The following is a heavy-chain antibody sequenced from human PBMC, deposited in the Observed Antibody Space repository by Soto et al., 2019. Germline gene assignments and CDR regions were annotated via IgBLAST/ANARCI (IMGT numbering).Heavy chain of an antibody. CDR3: ARGDVAGIYYYYGMDV. D-gene: IGHD6-19*01. Sequence: GGSLRLSCAASGFTFSSYGMHWVRQAPGKGLEWVAVIWYDGSNKYYADSVKGRFTISRDNSKNTLYLQMNSLRAEDTAVYYCARGDVAGIYYYYGMDVWGQGTTVTVSS. J-gene: IGHJ6*02. V-gene: IGHV3-33*01. CDR1: GFTFSSYG. CDR2: IWYDGSNK.